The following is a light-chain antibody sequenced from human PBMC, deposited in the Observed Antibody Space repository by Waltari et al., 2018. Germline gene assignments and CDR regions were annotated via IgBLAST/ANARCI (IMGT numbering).Light chain of an antibody. V-gene: IGKV3-20*01. CDR1: QSVTSIY. Sequence: EIVLTQSPGALSLSPGERATLSCRASQSVTSIYLAWYQQKPGQAHRLLIYGVSSRATGIPDRFSGSGSGTDFTLTISRLEPEDFAVYYCQQYGTSPWTFGQGTKVEIK. J-gene: IGKJ1*01. CDR3: QQYGTSPWT. CDR2: GVS.